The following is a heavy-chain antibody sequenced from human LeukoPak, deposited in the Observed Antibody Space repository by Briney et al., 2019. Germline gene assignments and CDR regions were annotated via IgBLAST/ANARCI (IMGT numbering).Heavy chain of an antibody. CDR2: IIPIFGTA. CDR1: GGTFSSYA. CDR3: ARELGGNGFQH. V-gene: IGHV1-69*05. J-gene: IGHJ1*01. Sequence: SVKVSCKASGGTFSSYATSWVRQAPGQGLEWMGRIIPIFGTANYAQKFQGRVTITTDESTSTAYMELSSLRSEDTAVYYCARELGGNGFQHWGQGTLVTVSS. D-gene: IGHD4-23*01.